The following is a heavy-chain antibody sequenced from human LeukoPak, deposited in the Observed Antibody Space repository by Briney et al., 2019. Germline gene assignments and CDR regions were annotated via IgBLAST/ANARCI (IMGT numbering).Heavy chain of an antibody. D-gene: IGHD4-11*01. CDR2: IRSKANSYAT. CDR1: GFIFSGSA. CDR3: TSFTVTTR. V-gene: IGHV3-73*01. Sequence: PGGSLRLSCATSGFIFSGSAMHWVRQASGKGLEWVGRIRSKANSYATAYAASVKGRFTISRDDSKNTAYLQMNSLKTEDTAVYYCTSFTVTTRWGQGTLVTVSS. J-gene: IGHJ4*02.